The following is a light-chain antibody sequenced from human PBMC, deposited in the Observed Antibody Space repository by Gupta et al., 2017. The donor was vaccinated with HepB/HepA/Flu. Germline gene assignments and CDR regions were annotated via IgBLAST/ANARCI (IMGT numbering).Light chain of an antibody. V-gene: IGKV1-9*01. J-gene: IGKJ3*01. Sequence: MQLPQCPSFRSAALVDRVTITCRASQGISSYLAWYQQKPGKAPKLLIYVASTLERGVPSRFSGSGSGTEFTLTINSLQTEDFATYCCLQAKSYPPTFGHGTKVEIK. CDR3: LQAKSYPPT. CDR2: VAS. CDR1: QGISSY.